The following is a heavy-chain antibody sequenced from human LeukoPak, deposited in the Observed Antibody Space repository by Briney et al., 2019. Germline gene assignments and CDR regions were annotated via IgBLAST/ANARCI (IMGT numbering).Heavy chain of an antibody. V-gene: IGHV4-30-2*01. CDR2: IYHSGST. J-gene: IGHJ6*03. CDR3: ARDQYSSTYISYYYMDV. Sequence: SETLSLTCTVSGGSISSGGYYWSWIRQPPGKGLEWIGYIYHSGSTYYNPSLKSRVTISVDRSRNQFSLKLSSVTAADTAVYYCARDQYSSTYISYYYMDVWGKGTTVTVSS. D-gene: IGHD6-13*01. CDR1: GGSISSGGYY.